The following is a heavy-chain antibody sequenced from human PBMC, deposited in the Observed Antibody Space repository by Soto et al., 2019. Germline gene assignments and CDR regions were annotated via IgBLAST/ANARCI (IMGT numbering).Heavy chain of an antibody. D-gene: IGHD2-2*01. CDR3: ARGPVIVVVPAAKSWFDP. CDR2: INHSGST. CDR1: GGSFSGYY. Sequence: SETLSLTCAVYGGSFSGYYWSWIRQPPGKGLKWTGGINHSGSTNCNPSLKSRVTISVHTSKNQFSLKLSSVTAADTAVYYCARGPVIVVVPAAKSWFDPWGQGTLVTVSS. J-gene: IGHJ5*02. V-gene: IGHV4-34*01.